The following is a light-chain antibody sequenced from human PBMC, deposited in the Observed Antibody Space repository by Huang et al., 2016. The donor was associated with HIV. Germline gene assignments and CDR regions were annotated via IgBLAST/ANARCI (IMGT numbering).Light chain of an antibody. J-gene: IGKJ1*01. V-gene: IGKV3-11*01. CDR2: DAS. CDR1: QSVSSY. CDR3: QQRSNWPS. Sequence: IVLTQSPATLSLSPGERATLSCRASQSVSSYLAWYQQKPGQAPRLLIYDASNRATGIPARFSGSGSGTDFTLTISSLEPEDFAVYFCQQRSNWPSFGQGTKVGIK.